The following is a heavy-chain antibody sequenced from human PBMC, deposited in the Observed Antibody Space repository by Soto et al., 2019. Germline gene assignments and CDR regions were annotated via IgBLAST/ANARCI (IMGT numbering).Heavy chain of an antibody. Sequence: GGSLRLSCAASGLTFSTYWMSWVRQAPGKGLEWVANIKADGSERYYVDSVKGRFTISRDNAKNSLYLQMNSLRAEDTAVYYCATDSGTSDYWGQGTLVTVS. J-gene: IGHJ4*02. CDR2: IKADGSER. CDR1: GLTFSTYW. V-gene: IGHV3-7*01. D-gene: IGHD1-1*01. CDR3: ATDSGTSDY.